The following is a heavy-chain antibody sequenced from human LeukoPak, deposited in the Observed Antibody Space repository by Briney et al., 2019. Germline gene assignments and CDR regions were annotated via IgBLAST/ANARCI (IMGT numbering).Heavy chain of an antibody. CDR1: GGTFSSYA. CDR3: ARERDYYDSSGYYVGAFDI. J-gene: IGHJ3*02. D-gene: IGHD3-22*01. Sequence: ASVKVSCKASGGTFSSYAISWVRQAPGQGLEWMGWISAYNGNTNYAQKLQGRVTMTTDTSTSTAYMELRSLRSDDTAVYYCARERDYYDSSGYYVGAFDIWGQGTMVTVSS. V-gene: IGHV1-18*01. CDR2: ISAYNGNT.